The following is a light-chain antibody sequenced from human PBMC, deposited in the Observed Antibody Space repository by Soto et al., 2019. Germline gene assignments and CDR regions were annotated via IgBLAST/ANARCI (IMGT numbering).Light chain of an antibody. J-gene: IGKJ2*01. CDR3: HQYSGPPYT. V-gene: IGKV3-20*01. Sequence: EIVLTQSPGTLSLSPGERVTLSCRASQTVSNSYFGWFQQRPGQAPRLLIYDTFYRATGIPDRFSASGSGTDFTLTISRLEPEDFAVYYCHQYSGPPYTVGQGTKLEI. CDR1: QTVSNSY. CDR2: DTF.